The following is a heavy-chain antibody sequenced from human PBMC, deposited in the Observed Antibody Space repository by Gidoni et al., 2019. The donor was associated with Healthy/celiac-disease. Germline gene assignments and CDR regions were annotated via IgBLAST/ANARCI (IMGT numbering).Heavy chain of an antibody. V-gene: IGHV3-30*03. CDR3: ARDQFSDFWSDKTPDY. Sequence: QVQLVESGGGVVQPGRSLTLSCAARGLTFSRDGMHWVRQAPGKGLEWVAVISYDGSNKYYADSVKGRFTISRDNSKNTLYLQMNSLRAEDTAVYYCARDQFSDFWSDKTPDYWSQGTLVTVSS. J-gene: IGHJ4*02. CDR1: GLTFSRDG. CDR2: ISYDGSNK. D-gene: IGHD3-3*01.